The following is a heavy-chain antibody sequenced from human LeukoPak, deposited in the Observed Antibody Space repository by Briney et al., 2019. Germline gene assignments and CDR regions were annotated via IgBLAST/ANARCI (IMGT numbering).Heavy chain of an antibody. D-gene: IGHD3-9*01. J-gene: IGHJ6*03. Sequence: GGSLRLSCAGSGFTFSSYAMSWVRQAPGKGLEWVAVISYDGSNKYYADSVKGRFTISRDNSKNTLYLQMNSLRAEDTAVYYCAREGGHYDILTGYIDYYYYYMDVWGKGTTVTVSS. V-gene: IGHV3-30*04. CDR3: AREGGHYDILTGYIDYYYYYMDV. CDR1: GFTFSSYA. CDR2: ISYDGSNK.